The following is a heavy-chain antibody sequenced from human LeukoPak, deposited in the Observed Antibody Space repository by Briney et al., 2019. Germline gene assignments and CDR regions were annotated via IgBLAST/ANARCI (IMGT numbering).Heavy chain of an antibody. CDR1: GFTFSSYW. CDR3: ARGGDY. Sequence: GGSLRLSCAASGFTFSSYWMHWVRQAPGKGLVWVSRSDGSSTSYADSVKGRFTISRDNAKNTLYLQMNSLRAEDTAVYYCARGGDYWGRGTLVTVSS. D-gene: IGHD3-16*01. CDR2: SDGSST. V-gene: IGHV3-74*01. J-gene: IGHJ4*02.